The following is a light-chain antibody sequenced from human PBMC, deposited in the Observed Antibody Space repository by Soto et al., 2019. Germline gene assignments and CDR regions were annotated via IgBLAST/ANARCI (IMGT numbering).Light chain of an antibody. V-gene: IGKV3-15*01. J-gene: IGKJ1*01. CDR1: QSVSSN. CDR2: GAS. CDR3: QQDNNWPRT. Sequence: EIVLTQSPATLSVSPGERATLSCRASQSVSSNLAWYQQKPGQAPRLLIYGASTRATGIPARLSGSGSGTEFNLTISSLQSEDFAVYYCQQDNNWPRTFGKGTKVEIK.